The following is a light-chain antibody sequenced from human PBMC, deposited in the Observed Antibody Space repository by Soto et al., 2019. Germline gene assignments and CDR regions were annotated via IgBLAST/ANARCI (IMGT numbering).Light chain of an antibody. CDR3: KHCNCYSAA. Sequence: DIQMTQSPSTLSGSVGDRVTITCRASQTISSWLAWYQQKPGKAPKLLIYKASTLKSGDPSRFLGSGSGTEFTLAFCCLQHDGFATYCCKHCNCYSAAVGQAIKVEL. V-gene: IGKV1-5*03. J-gene: IGKJ1*01. CDR2: KAS. CDR1: QTISSW.